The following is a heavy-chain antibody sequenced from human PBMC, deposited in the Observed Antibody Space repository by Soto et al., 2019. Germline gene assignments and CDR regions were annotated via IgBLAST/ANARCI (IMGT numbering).Heavy chain of an antibody. CDR1: GGSISNYF. D-gene: IGHD3-10*01. Sequence: SETLSLTCTASGGSISNYFWSWFRQPPGKGLEWIGYISYNGRSNYNPSLKSRATVSVDTSKNQFSLNLTSVTAADTAVYYCARDNTGDFRGYFNCWGQGTLVTVSS. CDR2: ISYNGRS. V-gene: IGHV4-59*01. J-gene: IGHJ4*02. CDR3: ARDNTGDFRGYFNC.